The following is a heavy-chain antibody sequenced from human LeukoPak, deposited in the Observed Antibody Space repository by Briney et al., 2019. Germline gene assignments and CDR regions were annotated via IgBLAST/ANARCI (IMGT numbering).Heavy chain of an antibody. CDR3: ARDFLNYDFLTGVFDP. V-gene: IGHV1-2*02. CDR2: INPNCGDT. Sequence: ASVKVSCKASGYTFTGYYIQWVRQAPGQGLEWMGWINPNCGDTKYAQKFQGRVTMTRDTSITTAYMELSRLTSDDTAVYYCARDFLNYDFLTGVFDPWGQGTLVTVSS. CDR1: GYTFTGYY. D-gene: IGHD3-9*01. J-gene: IGHJ5*02.